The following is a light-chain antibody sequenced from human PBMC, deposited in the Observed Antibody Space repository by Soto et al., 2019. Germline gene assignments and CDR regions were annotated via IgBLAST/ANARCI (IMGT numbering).Light chain of an antibody. CDR1: QSVSTY. V-gene: IGKV1-39*01. J-gene: IGKJ4*01. CDR2: AAS. Sequence: DIQLTQSPSSLSASVGDRVTITCRASQSVSTYLTWYRQKPGEAPKLLIRAASSLEDGVPSRFSGSGSGTVFTLTINSLHPEDFATFYCQQSFSEPPLSFGGGT. CDR3: QQSFSEPPLS.